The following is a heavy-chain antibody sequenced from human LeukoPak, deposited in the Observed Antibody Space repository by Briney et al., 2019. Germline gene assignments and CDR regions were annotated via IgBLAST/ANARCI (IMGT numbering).Heavy chain of an antibody. J-gene: IGHJ4*02. CDR1: GFTFSSYS. V-gene: IGHV3-66*01. D-gene: IGHD6-19*01. CDR2: IYSGGST. CDR3: ARAGGIAVAL. Sequence: PGGSLRLSCAASGFTFSSYSMNWVRQAPGKGLEWVSVIYSGGSTYYADSVKGRFTISRDNSKNTLYLQMNSLRAEDTAVYYCARAGGIAVALWGQGTLVTVSS.